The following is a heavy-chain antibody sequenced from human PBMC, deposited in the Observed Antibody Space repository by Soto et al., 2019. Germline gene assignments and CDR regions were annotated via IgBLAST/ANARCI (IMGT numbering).Heavy chain of an antibody. J-gene: IGHJ6*02. CDR2: IYPGDSDT. Sequence: GESLNVSFKGSGYSFTSYWIGWVRQMPGKGLEWMGIIYPGDSDTRYSPSFQGQVTISADKSISTAYLQWSSLKASETALYYCARPQYYGMDVWGQGTTVTVSS. CDR1: GYSFTSYW. CDR3: ARPQYYGMDV. V-gene: IGHV5-51*01.